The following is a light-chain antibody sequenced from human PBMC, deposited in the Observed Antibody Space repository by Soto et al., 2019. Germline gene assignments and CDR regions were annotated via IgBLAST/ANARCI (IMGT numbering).Light chain of an antibody. CDR2: AAS. CDR3: QQAKSILPIT. J-gene: IGKJ5*01. Sequence: QVPQSPSSLSASVGDRVTITCRASQDISTWLAWYQQKPGKAPKLLLYAASSLLRGVPARFSGSGSGTDFTLTVTNLQPEDFATYYRQQAKSILPITFGQGTRLEIK. V-gene: IGKV1-12*01. CDR1: QDISTW.